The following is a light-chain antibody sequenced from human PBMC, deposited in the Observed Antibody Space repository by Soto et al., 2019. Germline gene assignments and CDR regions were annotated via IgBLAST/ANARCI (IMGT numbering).Light chain of an antibody. V-gene: IGLV2-14*03. Sequence: QSALAQPASVSDSPGQSITISCIGTSSDIGSSDHVSWHQQHPGRAPKLIIYDVYNRPSGVSHRFSGSKTGNTASLIISGLQAEDEADHYCSSYTSTTSYVFGSGTRSPS. J-gene: IGLJ1*01. CDR3: SSYTSTTSYV. CDR1: SSDIGSSDH. CDR2: DVY.